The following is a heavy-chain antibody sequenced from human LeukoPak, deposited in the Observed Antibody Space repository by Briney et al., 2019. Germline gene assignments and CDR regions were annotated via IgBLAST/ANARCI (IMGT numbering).Heavy chain of an antibody. D-gene: IGHD6-13*01. CDR3: ARGPGIAAAGLDY. CDR1: GGTFSSYA. Sequence: SVKVSCKASGGTFSSYAISWVRQAPGQGLEWMGRIIPILGIANYAQKFQGRVTITADKSTSTAYMELSSPRSEDTAVYYCARGPGIAAAGLDYWGQGTLVTVSS. CDR2: IIPILGIA. J-gene: IGHJ4*02. V-gene: IGHV1-69*04.